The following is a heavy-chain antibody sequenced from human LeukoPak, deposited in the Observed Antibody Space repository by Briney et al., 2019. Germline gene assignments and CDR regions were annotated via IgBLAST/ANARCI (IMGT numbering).Heavy chain of an antibody. J-gene: IGHJ4*02. CDR1: RYTFSTYF. Sequence: SVKASCKAFRYTFSTYFMHSGPQAPGQGLEWLGIIHPSSGSTSYAQKFQGRVTMTWDTSISTAYMELSRLRSDDTAVYYCARHPLKRGYSYCYDYWGQGTLVTVSS. D-gene: IGHD5-18*01. CDR3: ARHPLKRGYSYCYDY. CDR2: IHPSSGST. V-gene: IGHV1-46*01.